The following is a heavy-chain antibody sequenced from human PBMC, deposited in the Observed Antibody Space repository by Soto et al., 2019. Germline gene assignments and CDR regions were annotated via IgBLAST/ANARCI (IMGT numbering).Heavy chain of an antibody. CDR2: ISAYNGNT. V-gene: IGHV1-18*04. J-gene: IGHJ3*02. CDR3: ARDPFIVRDYYDSSGYPIMTDAFDI. Sequence: GASVKVSCKASGYTFTSYGISWVRQAPGQGLEWMVWISAYNGNTNYAQKLQGRVTMTTDTSTSTAYMELRSLRSDDTAVYYCARDPFIVRDYYDSSGYPIMTDAFDIWGQGTMVTVSS. D-gene: IGHD3-22*01. CDR1: GYTFTSYG.